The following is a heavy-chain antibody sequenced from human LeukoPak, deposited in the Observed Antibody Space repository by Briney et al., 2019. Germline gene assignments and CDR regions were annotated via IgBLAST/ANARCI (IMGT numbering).Heavy chain of an antibody. CDR2: ISYDGSNK. D-gene: IGHD3-9*01. CDR3: ARETSPTVLRYFDWLSPRYGMDV. V-gene: IGHV3-30-3*01. CDR1: GFTFSSYA. Sequence: PGGSLRLSCAASGFTFSSYAMHWVRQAPGKGLEWVAVISYDGSNKYYADSVKGRFTISRDNSKNTLYLQMNSLRAEDTAVYYCARETSPTVLRYFDWLSPRYGMDVWGQGTTVTVSS. J-gene: IGHJ6*02.